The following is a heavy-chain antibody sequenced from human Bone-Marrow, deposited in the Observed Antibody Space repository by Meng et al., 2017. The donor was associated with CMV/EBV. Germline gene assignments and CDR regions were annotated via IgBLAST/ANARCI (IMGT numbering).Heavy chain of an antibody. D-gene: IGHD6-13*01. CDR2: INTITGDP. J-gene: IGHJ4*02. CDR3: ARGSLEADEDPG. V-gene: IGHV7-4-1*02. CDR1: GYTFTSYA. Sequence: VQLVQSGSELKQPGASLKVSCRPSGYTFTSYAMNWVRQAPGQGLEWMGWINTITGDPTYAQGFTGRFVFSLDTSVSTAYLQISSLKTDDTAVYYCARGSLEADEDPGWGQGTLVTVSS.